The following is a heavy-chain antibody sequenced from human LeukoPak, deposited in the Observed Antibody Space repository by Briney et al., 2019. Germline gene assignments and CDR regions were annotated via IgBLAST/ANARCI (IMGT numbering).Heavy chain of an antibody. CDR2: IWYDGSNK. V-gene: IGHV3-33*01. CDR1: GFTFSSYG. Sequence: PGRSQRLSCAASGFTFSSYGMHWVRQAPGKGLEWVAVIWYDGSNKYYADSVKGRFTISRDNSKNTLYLQMNSLRAEDTAVYYCARDNGDGYKLDYWGQGTLVTVSS. D-gene: IGHD5-24*01. J-gene: IGHJ4*02. CDR3: ARDNGDGYKLDY.